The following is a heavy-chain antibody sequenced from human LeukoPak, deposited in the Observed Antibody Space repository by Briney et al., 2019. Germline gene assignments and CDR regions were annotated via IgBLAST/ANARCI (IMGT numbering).Heavy chain of an antibody. CDR1: GFTFSSYA. CDR2: ISYDGSNK. CDR3: AKEMGSPPYDYYYGMDV. V-gene: IGHV3-30*18. D-gene: IGHD3-10*01. J-gene: IGHJ6*02. Sequence: GGYLRLSCAASGFTFSSYAMSWVRQAPGKGLEWVAVISYDGSNKYYADSVKGRFTISRDNSKNTPYLQMNSLRAEDTAVYYCAKEMGSPPYDYYYGMDVWGQGTTVTVSS.